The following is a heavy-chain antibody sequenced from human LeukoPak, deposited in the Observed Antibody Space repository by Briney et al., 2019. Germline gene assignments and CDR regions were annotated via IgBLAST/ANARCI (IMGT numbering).Heavy chain of an antibody. Sequence: PGESLRLSCAASGFTFDDYGMSWVRRAPGKGLEWVSGINWNGDITDYADSVKGRFTISRDNAKNSLSLQMTSVRAEDTALYYCARDSPDLGYRSGSGCYGNYFDSWGQGALVTVSS. CDR1: GFTFDDYG. V-gene: IGHV3-20*04. CDR3: ARDSPDLGYRSGSGCYGNYFDS. CDR2: INWNGDIT. D-gene: IGHD2-15*01. J-gene: IGHJ4*02.